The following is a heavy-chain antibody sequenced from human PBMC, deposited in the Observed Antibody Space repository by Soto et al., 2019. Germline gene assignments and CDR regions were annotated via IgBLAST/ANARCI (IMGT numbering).Heavy chain of an antibody. CDR3: ARKGGYCSGGSCYGRSYYYYYMDV. Sequence: SETLSLTCAVYGGSFSGYYWSWIRQPPGKGLEWIGEINHSGSTNYNPSLKSRVTISVDTSKNQFSLKLSSVTAADTAVYYCARKGGYCSGGSCYGRSYYYYYMDVWGKGTTVTVSS. V-gene: IGHV4-34*01. J-gene: IGHJ6*03. CDR2: INHSGST. CDR1: GGSFSGYY. D-gene: IGHD2-15*01.